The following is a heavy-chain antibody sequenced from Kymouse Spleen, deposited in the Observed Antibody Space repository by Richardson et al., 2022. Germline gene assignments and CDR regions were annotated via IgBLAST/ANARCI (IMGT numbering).Heavy chain of an antibody. Sequence: QVQLQQWGAGLLKPSETLSLTCAVYGGSFSGYYWSWIRQPPGKGLEWIGEINHSGSTNYNPSLKSRVTISVDTSKNQFSLKLSSVTAADTAVYYCARGEQLVPDYYYGMDVWGQGTTVTVSS. CDR3: ARGEQLVPDYYYGMDV. V-gene: IGHV4-34*01. J-gene: IGHJ6*02. CDR2: INHSGST. CDR1: GGSFSGYY. D-gene: IGHD6-6*01.